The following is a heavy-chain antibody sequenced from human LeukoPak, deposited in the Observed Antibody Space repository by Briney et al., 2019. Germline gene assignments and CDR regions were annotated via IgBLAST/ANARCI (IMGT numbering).Heavy chain of an antibody. CDR1: GGSISSGGYY. CDR3: ARVSVAGDWYFDL. V-gene: IGHV4-31*03. Sequence: SETLSLTCTVSGGSISSGGYYWSWIRQHPGKGLEWIGYIYYSGSTYYNPSLKSRVTISVDTSKNQFSLKLSSVTAADTAVYYCARVSVAGDWYFDLWGRGTLVTVSS. CDR2: IYYSGST. D-gene: IGHD4-23*01. J-gene: IGHJ2*01.